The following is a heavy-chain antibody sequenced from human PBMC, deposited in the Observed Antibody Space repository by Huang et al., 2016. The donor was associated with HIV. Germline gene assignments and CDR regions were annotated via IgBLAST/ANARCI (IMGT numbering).Heavy chain of an antibody. Sequence: QVHLVQSGAEVKKPGASVKVSCKASGYTFTNYDLSWVRQAPGRGLEWMGWMNPNTGNTGYAQSFQGRVTMTRKTSITTAYMELTSLTSEDTAVYYCARSAYGDLDYWGLGTLVIVSS. J-gene: IGHJ4*02. CDR3: ARSAYGDLDY. CDR2: MNPNTGNT. V-gene: IGHV1-8*02. CDR1: GYTFTNYD. D-gene: IGHD4-17*01.